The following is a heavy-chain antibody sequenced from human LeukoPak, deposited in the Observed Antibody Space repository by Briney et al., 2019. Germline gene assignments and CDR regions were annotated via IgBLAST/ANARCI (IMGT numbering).Heavy chain of an antibody. J-gene: IGHJ4*02. CDR3: AKSSYYDSSGYYREYYFDY. CDR1: GFTFSSYA. CDR2: ISGSGGST. V-gene: IGHV3-23*01. D-gene: IGHD3-22*01. Sequence: GGSLRLSCGASGFTFSSYAMSWVRQAPGKGLEWVSSISGSGGSTYYADSVKGRFTISRDNSKNTLYLQMNSLRDEDTAVYYCAKSSYYDSSGYYREYYFDYWGQGTLVTVSS.